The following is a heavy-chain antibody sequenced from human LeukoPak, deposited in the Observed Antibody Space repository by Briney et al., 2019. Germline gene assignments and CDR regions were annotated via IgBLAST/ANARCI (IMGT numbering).Heavy chain of an antibody. D-gene: IGHD3-22*01. CDR2: INTDGSST. CDR1: GFTLRSYW. CDR3: ARGRFSYDNTGYSSFYY. J-gene: IGHJ4*02. Sequence: GGSLRLSCAASGFTLRSYWMHWVRQAPGKGLVWVSRINTDGSSTTYADSVKGRFTISRDNAKNTLYLQMNSLRAEDTAVYYCARGRFSYDNTGYSSFYYWGQGTLVTVPS. V-gene: IGHV3-74*01.